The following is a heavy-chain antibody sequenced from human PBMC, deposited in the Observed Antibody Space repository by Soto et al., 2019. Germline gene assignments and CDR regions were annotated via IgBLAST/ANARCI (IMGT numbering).Heavy chain of an antibody. CDR1: GYTFTSYG. V-gene: IGHV1-18*01. CDR3: ARVGQQQLWSEGEEYFDY. CDR2: ISAYNGNT. J-gene: IGHJ4*02. D-gene: IGHD6-13*01. Sequence: ASVKVSCKASGYTFTSYGISWVRQAPGQGLEWMGWISAYNGNTNYAQKLQGRVTMTTDTSTSTAYMELRSLRSDDTAVYYCARVGQQQLWSEGEEYFDYWGQGTLVTVSS.